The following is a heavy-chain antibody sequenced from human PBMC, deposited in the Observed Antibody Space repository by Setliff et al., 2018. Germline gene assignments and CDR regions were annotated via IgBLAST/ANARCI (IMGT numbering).Heavy chain of an antibody. Sequence: PGGSLRLSCAASGFTFSSFWMAWVRQSPGRGLEWVANINQDGSGKFYVDSVKGRFTISRDNAKNSLSLQMNGLRAEDTSVFYCVPGGGSWGQGALVTVSS. CDR2: INQDGSGK. CDR1: GFTFSSFW. J-gene: IGHJ5*02. CDR3: VPGGGS. D-gene: IGHD6-25*01. V-gene: IGHV3-7*01.